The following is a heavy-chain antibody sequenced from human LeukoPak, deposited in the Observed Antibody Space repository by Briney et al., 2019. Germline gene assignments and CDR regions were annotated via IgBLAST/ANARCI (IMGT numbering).Heavy chain of an antibody. CDR3: ARVGISGYYPDHFDY. J-gene: IGHJ4*02. Sequence: SETLSLTCAVSGGSISSSNWWSWVRQPPGKGLEWIGEIYHSGSTNSNPSLKSRVTISVDKSKNQFSLKLSSVTAADTAVYYCARVGISGYYPDHFDYWGQGTLVTVSS. V-gene: IGHV4-4*02. CDR1: GGSISSSNW. D-gene: IGHD3-22*01. CDR2: IYHSGST.